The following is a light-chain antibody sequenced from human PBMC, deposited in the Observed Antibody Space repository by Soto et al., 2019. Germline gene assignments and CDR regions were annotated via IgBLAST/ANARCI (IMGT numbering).Light chain of an antibody. CDR1: QSISSW. Sequence: QVSLSPATLSASKGDRVTITCRASQSISSWLAWYQQKPGKAPKLLIYKASSLESGVPSRFSGSGSGTEFTLTISSLQPDDFATYYCQQYNSVSLLTFGGGTKVDIK. CDR3: QQYNSVSLLT. CDR2: KAS. V-gene: IGKV1-5*03. J-gene: IGKJ4*01.